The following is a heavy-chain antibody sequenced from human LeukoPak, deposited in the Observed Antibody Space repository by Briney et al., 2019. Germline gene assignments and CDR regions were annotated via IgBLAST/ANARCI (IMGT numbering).Heavy chain of an antibody. CDR3: ARAPYDILTGYSLNWFDP. CDR2: INGDNGNT. CDR1: GYTFTTYA. Sequence: AASVTVSCKASGYTFTTYAMHWVRQAPGQRLEWMGWINGDNGNTKYSQKFQGRVTITRDTSAYTAYMELRSLSSADTAVYFCARAPYDILTGYSLNWFDPWGQGTLVTVSS. D-gene: IGHD3-9*01. V-gene: IGHV1-3*01. J-gene: IGHJ5*02.